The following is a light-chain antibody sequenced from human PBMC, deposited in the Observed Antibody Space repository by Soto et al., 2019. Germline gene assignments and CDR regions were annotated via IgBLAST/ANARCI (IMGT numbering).Light chain of an antibody. Sequence: EIVMTQSPGTLSVSPGERATLSCRASQSVSNNLAWYQQKPGQAPRLLIYSASTRATGIPARFSGSXSGTXXXLTISSLQSEDFAVYYCQQYNNWPPAYTFGQGTKLEIK. J-gene: IGKJ2*01. CDR2: SAS. V-gene: IGKV3-15*01. CDR1: QSVSNN. CDR3: QQYNNWPPAYT.